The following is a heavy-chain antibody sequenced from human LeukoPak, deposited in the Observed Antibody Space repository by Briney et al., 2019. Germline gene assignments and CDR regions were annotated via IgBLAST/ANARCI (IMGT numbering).Heavy chain of an antibody. CDR2: FDPEDGET. CDR3: ATQDRGYYYYGMDV. D-gene: IGHD3-10*01. J-gene: IGHJ6*02. Sequence: GASVKVSCKVSGYTLTELSMHWERQAPGKGLEWMGGFDPEDGETIYAQKFQGRVTMTEDTSTDTAYMELSSLRSEDTAVYYCATQDRGYYYYGMDVWGQGTTVTVSS. V-gene: IGHV1-24*01. CDR1: GYTLTELS.